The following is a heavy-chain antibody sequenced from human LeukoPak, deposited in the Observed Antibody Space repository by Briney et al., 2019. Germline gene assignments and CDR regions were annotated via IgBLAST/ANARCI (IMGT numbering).Heavy chain of an antibody. J-gene: IGHJ6*02. Sequence: SETLSLTCAVSGGSISSSNWWSWVRQPPGKGLEWIGEIYHSGSTNYNPSLKSRVTISVDKSKNQFSLKLSSVTAADTAVYYCARDLVVVVPAAIGGYYYYGMDVWGQGTTVTVSS. V-gene: IGHV4-4*02. CDR3: ARDLVVVVPAAIGGYYYYGMDV. CDR2: IYHSGST. D-gene: IGHD2-2*02. CDR1: GGSISSSNW.